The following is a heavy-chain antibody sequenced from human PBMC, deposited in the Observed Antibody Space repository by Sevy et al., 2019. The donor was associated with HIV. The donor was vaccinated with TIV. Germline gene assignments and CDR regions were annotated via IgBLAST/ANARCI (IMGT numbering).Heavy chain of an antibody. V-gene: IGHV3-21*01. J-gene: IGHJ4*02. CDR3: ARDPRNYYGSGGDY. CDR1: GFTFSSYS. D-gene: IGHD3-10*01. Sequence: GGSLRLSCAGSGFTFSSYSMNWVRQAPGKGLEWVSSISSSSNDIYYADSVKGRFTISRDNAKNSLYLQMNSLRAEDTAVYYCARDPRNYYGSGGDYWGQGTLVTVSS. CDR2: ISSSSNDI.